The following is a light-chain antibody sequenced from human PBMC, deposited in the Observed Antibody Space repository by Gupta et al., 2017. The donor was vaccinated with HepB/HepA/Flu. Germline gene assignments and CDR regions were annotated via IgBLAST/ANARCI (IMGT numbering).Light chain of an antibody. J-gene: IGLJ2*01. V-gene: IGLV3-25*03. CDR1: ALPTQY. CDR2: KDN. CDR3: QSPDSSGTYVV. Sequence: SYEVTQPPSVSVSPGLTATITCSGEALPTQYAYWLQQKPGQAPILLIYKDNKRPSGIPERFSGSSSGTTATLTISGVQAEDEADYHCQSPDSSGTYVVFGGGTKLTVL.